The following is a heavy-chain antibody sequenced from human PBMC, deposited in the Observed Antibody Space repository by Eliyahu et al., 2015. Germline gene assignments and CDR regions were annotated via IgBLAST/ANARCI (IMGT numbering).Heavy chain of an antibody. Sequence: EVQLVESGGGLVQPGRSLXLSCTXSGFTFGXXAMSWXRQAPGKGLEWVGFIRSKAYGGTTEYAASVKGRFTISRDDSKSIAYLQMNSLKTEDTAVYYCTRAGSEWLLSDYYYYGMDVWGQGTTVTVSS. V-gene: IGHV3-49*03. CDR2: IRSKAYGGTT. J-gene: IGHJ6*02. CDR1: GFTFGXXA. CDR3: TRAGSEWLLSDYYYYGMDV. D-gene: IGHD3-3*01.